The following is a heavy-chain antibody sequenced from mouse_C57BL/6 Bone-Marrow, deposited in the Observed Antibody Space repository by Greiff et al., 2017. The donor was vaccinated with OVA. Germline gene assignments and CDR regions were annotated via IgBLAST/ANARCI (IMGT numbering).Heavy chain of an antibody. J-gene: IGHJ4*01. D-gene: IGHD1-1*01. V-gene: IGHV1-55*01. Sequence: QVQLQQPGAELVKPGASVKMSCTASGYTFTSYWITWVKQRPGQGLEWIGDIYPGSGRTNYNEKFMSRATLTVDTSSSTAYMQLSSLTSEDTAVYYCARSGITTVEGDFAMDYWGQGTSVTVSS. CDR2: IYPGSGRT. CDR1: GYTFTSYW. CDR3: ARSGITTVEGDFAMDY.